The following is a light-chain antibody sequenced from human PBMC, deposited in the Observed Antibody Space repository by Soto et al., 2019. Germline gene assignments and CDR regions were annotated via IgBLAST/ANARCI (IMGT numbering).Light chain of an antibody. Sequence: DIQMTQSPSTLSASVGDRVTITCRASQSIGRWLAWYQQKPGKAPTLLISQASTLQGGVPSRFSGRGSGTEFTLAIDSLQPEDFATYYCLPYNSYSFGQGTKVEIK. J-gene: IGKJ2*01. CDR1: QSIGRW. CDR2: QAS. V-gene: IGKV1-5*03. CDR3: LPYNSYS.